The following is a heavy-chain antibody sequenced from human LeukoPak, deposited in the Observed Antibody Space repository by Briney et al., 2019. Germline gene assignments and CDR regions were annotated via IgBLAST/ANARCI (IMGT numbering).Heavy chain of an antibody. V-gene: IGHV4-34*01. CDR2: INHSGST. Sequence: SETLSLTCAVYGGSFSGYYWSWIRQPPGKGLEWIGEINHSGSTDYNPSLKSRVTISVDTSKNQFSLKLSSVTAADTAVYYCARGSITMIVVARYWFDPWGQGTLVTVSS. CDR1: GGSFSGYY. J-gene: IGHJ5*02. D-gene: IGHD3-22*01. CDR3: ARGSITMIVVARYWFDP.